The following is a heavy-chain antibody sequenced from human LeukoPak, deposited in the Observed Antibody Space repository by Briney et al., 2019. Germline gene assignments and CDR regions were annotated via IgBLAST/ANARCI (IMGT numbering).Heavy chain of an antibody. Sequence: GGSLRLSCAASGFTVSSNHMSWVRQAPGKGLEWVSVIYSGGSTYYADSVKGRFTISRDNSKNTLYLQMNSLRAEDTAVYYCARDGDGYNPPYFDYWGQGTLVTISS. CDR3: ARDGDGYNPPYFDY. D-gene: IGHD5-24*01. V-gene: IGHV3-66*02. CDR1: GFTVSSNH. CDR2: IYSGGST. J-gene: IGHJ4*02.